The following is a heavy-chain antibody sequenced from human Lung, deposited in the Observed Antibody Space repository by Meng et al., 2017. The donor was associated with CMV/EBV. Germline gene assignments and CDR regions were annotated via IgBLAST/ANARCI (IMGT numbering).Heavy chain of an antibody. Sequence: SXTXSLXCTVSGGCISNYYWSWIRQPPGKGLEWIGYIYYTGSTNSNPSLKSRVTISIDTSKNQFSLKLISVTAADTAMYYCAATALVRGVRGTYFQHWGQGTXVTVSS. D-gene: IGHD3-10*01. J-gene: IGHJ1*01. CDR1: GGCISNYY. CDR3: AATALVRGVRGTYFQH. CDR2: IYYTGST. V-gene: IGHV4-59*01.